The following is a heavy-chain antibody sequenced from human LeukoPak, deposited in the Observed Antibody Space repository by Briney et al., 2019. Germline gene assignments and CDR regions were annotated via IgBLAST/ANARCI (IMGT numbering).Heavy chain of an antibody. J-gene: IGHJ4*02. D-gene: IGHD3-22*01. Sequence: ASVKVSCKASGYTFTTFYTHWLRQAPGQGLEWMGIINPNGGSTVYAQRFQGRVTMTRGTSTSTVYMELSSLRSEDTAVYYCARGVYDSSGYYYFDDWGQGTLVTVSS. V-gene: IGHV1-46*01. CDR2: INPNGGST. CDR1: GYTFTTFY. CDR3: ARGVYDSSGYYYFDD.